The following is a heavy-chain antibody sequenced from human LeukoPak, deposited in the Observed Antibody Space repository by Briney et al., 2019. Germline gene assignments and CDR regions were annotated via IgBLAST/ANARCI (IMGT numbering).Heavy chain of an antibody. CDR3: AKDGGLWVSAHWGDS. V-gene: IGHV3-23*01. CDR1: GVAFSTYA. CDR2: ITTSDGNT. J-gene: IGHJ4*02. D-gene: IGHD7-27*01. Sequence: GGSLRLSCAASGVAFSTYAIHWVRQAPGKGLEWVSTITTSDGNTYYADSVKGRFTVSRDNSKNTLFLQMNSLRAEDTAVYYCAKDGGLWVSAHWGDSWGRGTLVTVSS.